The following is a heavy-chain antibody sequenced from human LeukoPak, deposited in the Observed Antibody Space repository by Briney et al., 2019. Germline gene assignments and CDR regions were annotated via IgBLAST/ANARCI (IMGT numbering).Heavy chain of an antibody. D-gene: IGHD1-26*01. CDR2: LSGDSDTI. CDR3: ARGGAHGMDV. Sequence: GGSLRLSCAASGFTFTDYYMTWIRQAPGKGLEWVSYLSGDSDTIDYADAVRGRFTISRDNAEDSVYLQMNSLRAEDTALYYCARGGAHGMDVWGQGTTVTVS. V-gene: IGHV3-11*01. J-gene: IGHJ6*02. CDR1: GFTFTDYY.